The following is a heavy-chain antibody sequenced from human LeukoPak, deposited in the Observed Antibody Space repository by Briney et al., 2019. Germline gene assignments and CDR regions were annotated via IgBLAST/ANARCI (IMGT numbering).Heavy chain of an antibody. J-gene: IGHJ3*02. CDR1: GFTFSSYW. V-gene: IGHV3-7*01. Sequence: GGSLRLSCAASGFTFSSYWMSWVRQAPGKGLEWVANIKQDGSEKYYVDSVKGRFTISRDNAKNSLYLQMNSLRAEDTAVYYCARVGVGATKAAFDIWGQGTMVTVSS. CDR3: ARVGVGATKAAFDI. CDR2: IKQDGSEK. D-gene: IGHD1-26*01.